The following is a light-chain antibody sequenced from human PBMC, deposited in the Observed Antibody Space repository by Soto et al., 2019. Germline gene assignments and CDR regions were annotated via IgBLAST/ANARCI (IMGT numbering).Light chain of an antibody. CDR3: CSYAGRSTLV. CDR1: SSDVGSYNL. Sequence: QSALTQPASVSGSPGQSNTISCTGSSSDVGSYNLVSWHKQYPGKAPKLMMYEGSKRPSGVSNRFSGSKSGNTASLTISGHQAEDEADSYCCSYAGRSTLVFGGGTKLTVL. CDR2: EGS. J-gene: IGLJ3*02. V-gene: IGLV2-23*01.